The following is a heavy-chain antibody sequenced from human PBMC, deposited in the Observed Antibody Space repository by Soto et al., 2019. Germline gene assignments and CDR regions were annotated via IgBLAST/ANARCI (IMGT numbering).Heavy chain of an antibody. CDR1: GFTFSSYG. J-gene: IGHJ6*02. V-gene: IGHV3-30*18. Sequence: HPWGSLRLSCAASGFTFSSYGMHWVRQAPGKGLEWVAVISYDVSNKYCADSVKGRFTISRDNSKNTLYLQMNSLRAEDTAVYYCAKDRGEGSGYYIYYYYGMDVWGQGTTVTVSS. CDR2: ISYDVSNK. D-gene: IGHD3-3*01. CDR3: AKDRGEGSGYYIYYYYGMDV.